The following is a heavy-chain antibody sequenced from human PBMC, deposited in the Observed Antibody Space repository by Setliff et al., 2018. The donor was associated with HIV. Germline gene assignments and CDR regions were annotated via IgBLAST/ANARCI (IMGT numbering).Heavy chain of an antibody. J-gene: IGHJ4*02. CDR2: ISGDSGNI. D-gene: IGHD3-3*01. CDR1: GYTFRNFG. Sequence: ASVKVSCKASGYTFRNFGISWVRQAPGQGLEWMGRISGDSGNIKYAVKTQGRVTLTVGTSTTTAYMELRSLRSDDTAVYYCARDRRITIFGVVSVVPSKRTKTRSACDYWGQGTLVIVSS. CDR3: ARDRRITIFGVVSVVPSKRTKTRSACDY. V-gene: IGHV1-18*01.